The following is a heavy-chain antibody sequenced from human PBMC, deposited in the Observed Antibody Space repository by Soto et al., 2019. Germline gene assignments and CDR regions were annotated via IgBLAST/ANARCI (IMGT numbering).Heavy chain of an antibody. D-gene: IGHD6-25*01. V-gene: IGHV3-64D*06. CDR1: GFTFSEST. J-gene: IGHJ4*01. CDR2: VSTSGRST. CDR3: VKQAHGLHGVGFDY. Sequence: GGSLRLSCSASGFTFSESTIYWVRQVPGKGLEAISAVSTSGRSTYYADSVKDRFRISRDNSKNTIYLQMGSLRPEDTARYYCVKQAHGLHGVGFDYWGRGTPVTVSS.